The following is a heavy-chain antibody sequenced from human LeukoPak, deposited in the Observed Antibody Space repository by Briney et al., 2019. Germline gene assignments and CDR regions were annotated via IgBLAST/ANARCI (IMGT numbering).Heavy chain of an antibody. CDR3: AKIRGKDGIRDSYDI. J-gene: IGHJ3*02. D-gene: IGHD2-21*01. CDR1: GFTFGNSA. Sequence: PGGALRLSCAASGFTFGNSAMTWGRQVPGKGRQWVSTISHSGDTTYYADFVKGRFASARDNSMNTLYLQMNSLSADDTALYYCAKIRGKDGIRDSYDIWGQGTMVTVSS. V-gene: IGHV3-23*01. CDR2: ISHSGDTT.